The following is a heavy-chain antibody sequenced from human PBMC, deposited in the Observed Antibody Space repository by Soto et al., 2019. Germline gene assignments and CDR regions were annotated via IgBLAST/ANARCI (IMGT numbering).Heavy chain of an antibody. CDR2: ISVSSSYI. D-gene: IGHD5-12*01. V-gene: IGHV3-21*01. CDR3: SRVRSRYDFDL. Sequence: EVQLVDSGGGLVKPGGSLRLSCAASGFTFTDYSVNWVRQAPGKGLEWVSSISVSSSYIYYADSVKGRFTISRDNAKNSLYLHMNRLRAEDTAVYYCSRVRSRYDFDLWGQGTLVTVSS. J-gene: IGHJ4*02. CDR1: GFTFTDYS.